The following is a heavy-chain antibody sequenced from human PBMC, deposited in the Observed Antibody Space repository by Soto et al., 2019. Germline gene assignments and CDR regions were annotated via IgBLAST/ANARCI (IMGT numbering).Heavy chain of an antibody. CDR2: ISYDGSNR. D-gene: IGHD3-10*01. J-gene: IGHJ4*02. CDR3: ARVSCFGEAYNDY. CDR1: GFTFSSYA. V-gene: IGHV3-30-3*01. Sequence: GGSLRLSCAASGFTFSSYAMHWVRQAPGKGLEWVPVISYDGSNRYYADSVKGRFTISRDNSKNTLYLQMNSLRAEDTAVYYCARVSCFGEAYNDYWGQGTLVTVSS.